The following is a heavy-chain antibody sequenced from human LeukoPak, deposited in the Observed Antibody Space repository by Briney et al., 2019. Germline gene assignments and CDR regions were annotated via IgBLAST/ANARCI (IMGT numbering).Heavy chain of an antibody. D-gene: IGHD6-19*01. CDR2: ISNNGYTI. V-gene: IGHV3-48*03. Sequence: GGSLRLSCAASGFTFSSFEMNWVRQGPGKGLEWVSYISNNGYTIYYADSVKGRFTISRDNAKNSLYLQMNSLRAEDTAVYYCAREEGGDSSGWALDYWGQGTLVTVSS. J-gene: IGHJ4*02. CDR1: GFTFSSFE. CDR3: AREEGGDSSGWALDY.